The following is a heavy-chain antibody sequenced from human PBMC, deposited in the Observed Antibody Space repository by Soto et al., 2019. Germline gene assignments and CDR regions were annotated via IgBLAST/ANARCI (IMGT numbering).Heavy chain of an antibody. J-gene: IGHJ6*02. V-gene: IGHV1-8*01. CDR3: ARGLAYYDYVWGSYHQWYYYYGMDG. Sequence: SGKVCCNASVYTLTSYDINLVRQATGQGLEWMGWMNPNSGNTGYAQKFQGRVTMTRNTSISTAYMELSSLRSEDTAVYYCARGLAYYDYVWGSYHQWYYYYGMDGWGQGTTAPVSS. CDR2: MNPNSGNT. CDR1: VYTLTSYD. D-gene: IGHD3-16*02.